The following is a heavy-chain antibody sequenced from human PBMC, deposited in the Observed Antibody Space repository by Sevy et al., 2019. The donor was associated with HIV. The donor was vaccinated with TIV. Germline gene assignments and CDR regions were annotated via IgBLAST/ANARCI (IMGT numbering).Heavy chain of an antibody. CDR3: ARADTAMAYYYYYGMDV. CDR1: GYTFTGYY. J-gene: IGHJ6*02. Sequence: ASVKVSCKASGYTFTGYYMHWVRQAPGQGLEWMGWINPNSGGTNYAQKFQGRVTMTRDTSISTAYMELSRLRSDDTAVYYCARADTAMAYYYYYGMDVWGQRTTVTVSS. V-gene: IGHV1-2*02. CDR2: INPNSGGT. D-gene: IGHD5-18*01.